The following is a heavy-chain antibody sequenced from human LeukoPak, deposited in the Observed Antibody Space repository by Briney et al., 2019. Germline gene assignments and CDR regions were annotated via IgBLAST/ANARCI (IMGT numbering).Heavy chain of an antibody. CDR2: IYYSGST. D-gene: IGHD4-23*01. CDR1: GGSISSSSYY. CDR3: VRSGGHSDFDS. V-gene: IGHV4-39*01. J-gene: IGHJ4*02. Sequence: SETLSLTCTVSGGSISSSSYYWGWIRQPPGKGLEWIGSIYYSGSTYYNPSLKSRVTVSVDTSKNQFSLKLSSVTAAGTAVYYCVRSGGHSDFDSWGQGTLVTVSS.